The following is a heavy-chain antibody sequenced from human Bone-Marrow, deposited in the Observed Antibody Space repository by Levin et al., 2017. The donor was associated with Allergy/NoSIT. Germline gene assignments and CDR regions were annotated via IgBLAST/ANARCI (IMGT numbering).Heavy chain of an antibody. CDR3: AIGVQYQLQLFQYNYYMDV. J-gene: IGHJ6*03. Sequence: SETLSLTCAVDGGSFRGYYWNWIRQPPGKGLEWIGEIIHSGSTNYNPSLQSRVTISVDTSKNQFSLKVTSVTAADMGVYYCAIGVQYQLQLFQYNYYMDVWGKGTTVTVSS. CDR2: IIHSGST. V-gene: IGHV4-34*01. D-gene: IGHD2-2*01. CDR1: GGSFRGYY.